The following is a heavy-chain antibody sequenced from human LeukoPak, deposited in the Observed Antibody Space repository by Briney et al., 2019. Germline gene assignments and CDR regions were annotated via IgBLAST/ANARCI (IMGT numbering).Heavy chain of an antibody. V-gene: IGHV4-4*07. CDR2: IYNTGST. Sequence: SETLSLTCTVSGGSISSYYWSWIRQPAGKGLEWIGRIYNTGSTNYNPSLKTRVTMSVDTSKNQFSLKLSSVTAADTAVYYCARRKGFGEGYFDSWGQGTLVTVSS. J-gene: IGHJ4*02. D-gene: IGHD3-10*01. CDR3: ARRKGFGEGYFDS. CDR1: GGSISSYY.